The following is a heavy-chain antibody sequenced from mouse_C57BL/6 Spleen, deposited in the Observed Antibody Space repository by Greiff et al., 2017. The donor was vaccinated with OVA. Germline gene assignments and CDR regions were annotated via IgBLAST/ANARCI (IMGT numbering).Heavy chain of an antibody. CDR3: ARQLRPDNFYY. J-gene: IGHJ2*01. Sequence: VKLQQPGAELVKPGASVKLSCKASGYTFTSYWMQWVKQRPGQGLEWIGEIDPSDSYTNYNQKFKGKATLTVDTSSSTAYMQLSSLTSEDSAVYYCARQLRPDNFYYWGQGTTLTVSS. D-gene: IGHD3-2*02. CDR2: IDPSDSYT. V-gene: IGHV1-50*01. CDR1: GYTFTSYW.